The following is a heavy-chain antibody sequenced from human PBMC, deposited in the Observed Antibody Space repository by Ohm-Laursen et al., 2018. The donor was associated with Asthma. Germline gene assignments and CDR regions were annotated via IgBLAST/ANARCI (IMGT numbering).Heavy chain of an antibody. V-gene: IGHV3-74*01. CDR2: VYGDGSNT. J-gene: IGHJ6*02. Sequence: SLRLSCSASGFTFSTYWMHWVRQAPGKGLVWVSRVYGDGSNTIYADSVKGRFTISRDNAKNTLYLQMNSLRAEDTAVYFCARDPLRSIGTYWGGNYFSYGMDVWGQGTTVTVSS. D-gene: IGHD1-26*01. CDR1: GFTFSTYW. CDR3: ARDPLRSIGTYWGGNYFSYGMDV.